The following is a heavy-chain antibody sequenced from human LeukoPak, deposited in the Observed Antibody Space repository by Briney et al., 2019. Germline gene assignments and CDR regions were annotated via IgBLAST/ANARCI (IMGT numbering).Heavy chain of an antibody. Sequence: SETLSLTCAVYGGSFSGYYWSWIRQPPGKGLEWIGEINHSGSTNYNPSLKSRVNISVDTSKNQFSLKLSSVTAADTAVYYCARGYYYDSSGYSAIFDYWGQGTLVTVSS. V-gene: IGHV4-34*01. D-gene: IGHD3-22*01. CDR3: ARGYYYDSSGYSAIFDY. J-gene: IGHJ4*02. CDR2: INHSGST. CDR1: GGSFSGYY.